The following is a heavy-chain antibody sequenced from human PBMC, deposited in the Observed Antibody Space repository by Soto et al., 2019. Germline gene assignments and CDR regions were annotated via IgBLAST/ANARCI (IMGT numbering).Heavy chain of an antibody. V-gene: IGHV4-4*07. CDR3: ASAAGYGGNPSFDY. Sequence: SETLSLTCTVSGGSISSYYWSWIRQPAGKGLEWIGRIYTSGSTNYNPSLKCRVTMSVDTCKNQFSLKLSSVTAADTAVYYCASAAGYGGNPSFDYWGQGTLVTVSS. CDR1: GGSISSYY. D-gene: IGHD2-15*01. J-gene: IGHJ4*02. CDR2: IYTSGST.